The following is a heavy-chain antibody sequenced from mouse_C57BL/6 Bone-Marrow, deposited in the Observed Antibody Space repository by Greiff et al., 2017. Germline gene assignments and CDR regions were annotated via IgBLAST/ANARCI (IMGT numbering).Heavy chain of an antibody. J-gene: IGHJ2*01. CDR2: IDPEDGET. V-gene: IGHV14-2*01. D-gene: IGHD1-1*01. Sequence: VQLKESGAELVKPGASVKLSCTASGFNIKDYYMHWVKQRTEQGLEWIGRIDPEDGETKYAPRFQGKATITADTSSNTAYLQLSRLTSEDTAVYYCAMPTVVATDYWGQGTTRTVSS. CDR3: AMPTVVATDY. CDR1: GFNIKDYY.